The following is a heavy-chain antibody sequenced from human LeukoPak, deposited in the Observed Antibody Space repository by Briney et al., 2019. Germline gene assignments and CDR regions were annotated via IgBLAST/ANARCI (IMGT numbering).Heavy chain of an antibody. CDR1: GFTFSSYG. J-gene: IGHJ4*02. Sequence: GVSLRLSCAASGFTFSSYGMSWVRQAPGKGLEWVSAISGSGGSTYYADSVKGRFTISRDNSKNTLYLQMNSLRAEDTAVYYCAIDSSGYSDDYWGQGTLVTVSS. CDR3: AIDSSGYSDDY. D-gene: IGHD3-22*01. V-gene: IGHV3-23*01. CDR2: ISGSGGST.